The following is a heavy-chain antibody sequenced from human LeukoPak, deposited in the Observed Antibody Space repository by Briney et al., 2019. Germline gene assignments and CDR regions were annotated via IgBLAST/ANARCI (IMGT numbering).Heavy chain of an antibody. CDR3: ARDPTHGAVDI. CDR2: IYYSGGGPEGVGNT. D-gene: IGHD4-11*01. CDR1: GVSLSGYY. J-gene: IGHJ3*02. V-gene: IGHV4-59*01. Sequence: SETLSLTCTVSGVSLSGYYWSWIRQPPGKGLEWIGFIYYSGGGPEGVGNTNYNPSVKSRVTISLDTSKNQFSLIAADTAVYYCARDPTHGAVDIWGQGTMVTVSS.